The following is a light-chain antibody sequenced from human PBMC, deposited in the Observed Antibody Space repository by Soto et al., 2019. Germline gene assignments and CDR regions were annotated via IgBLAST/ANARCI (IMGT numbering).Light chain of an antibody. CDR2: GAS. J-gene: IGKJ1*01. CDR1: QSVRSNF. V-gene: IGKV3-20*01. Sequence: EILLTQYPGTLSLSPGERATLSWRASQSVRSNFLAWYKQKPGQAPRLLIYGASSRATGIPDRLSGSGSGTEFTLTISRLEPEDFAVYYCQQYGSSRTFGQGTKVDIK. CDR3: QQYGSSRT.